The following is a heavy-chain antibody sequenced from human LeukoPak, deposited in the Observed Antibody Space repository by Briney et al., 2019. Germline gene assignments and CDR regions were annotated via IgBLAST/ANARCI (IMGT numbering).Heavy chain of an antibody. J-gene: IGHJ3*02. D-gene: IGHD3-16*01. Sequence: GGSLRLCCAASGFTFSDFAMSWVRQAPGKGLEWVSSIGAADTYYADSVKGRFTISRDNSKNTLYLQLNSLRADDTAVCYCAKNWGPFDMRGQGTMVTVSS. CDR1: GFTFSDFA. CDR2: IGAADT. V-gene: IGHV3-23*01. CDR3: AKNWGPFDM.